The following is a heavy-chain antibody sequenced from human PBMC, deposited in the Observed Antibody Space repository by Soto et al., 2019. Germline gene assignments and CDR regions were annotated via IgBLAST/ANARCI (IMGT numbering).Heavy chain of an antibody. CDR2: IYYSGST. CDR1: GGSISSYY. CDR3: ASQTSGYVEPLFDY. Sequence: PSETLSLTGTVSGGSISSYYWSWIRQPPGKGLEWIGYIYYSGSTNYNPSLKSRVTISVDTSKNQFSLKLSSVTAADTAVYYCASQTSGYVEPLFDYWGQGTLVTVSS. D-gene: IGHD5-12*01. V-gene: IGHV4-59*01. J-gene: IGHJ4*02.